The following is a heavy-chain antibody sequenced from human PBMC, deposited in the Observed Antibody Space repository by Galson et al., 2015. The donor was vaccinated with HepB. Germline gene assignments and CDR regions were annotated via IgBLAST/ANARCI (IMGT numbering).Heavy chain of an antibody. V-gene: IGHV3-30*04. CDR2: ISYDGSNK. CDR1: GFTFSSYA. Sequence: SLRLSCAASGFTFSSYAMHWVRQAPGKGLEWVAVISYDGSNKYYADSVKGRFTISRDNSKNTLYLQMNSLRAEDTAVYYRARVGIVGATVGWFDPWGQGTLVTVSS. J-gene: IGHJ5*02. D-gene: IGHD1-26*01. CDR3: ARVGIVGATVGWFDP.